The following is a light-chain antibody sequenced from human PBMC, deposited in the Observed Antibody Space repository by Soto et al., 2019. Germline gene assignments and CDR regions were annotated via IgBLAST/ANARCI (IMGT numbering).Light chain of an antibody. Sequence: EIVLTQSPGTLSLSPGERATLSCRASQSVASNHLAWYQQKPGQAPRLLIFGASGRSTGVPDRFSGSGSGTDFTLTISCLQSEDFATYYCQQYYSYFLTFGGGTKVEIK. J-gene: IGKJ4*01. V-gene: IGKV3-20*01. CDR2: GAS. CDR1: QSVASNH. CDR3: QQYYSYFLT.